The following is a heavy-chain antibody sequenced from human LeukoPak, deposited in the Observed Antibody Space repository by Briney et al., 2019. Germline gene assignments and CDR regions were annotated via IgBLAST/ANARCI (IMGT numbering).Heavy chain of an antibody. J-gene: IGHJ3*02. V-gene: IGHV4-39*07. CDR1: GGSISSSSYY. Sequence: SETLSLTCTVSGGSISSSSYYWGWIRQPPGKGLEWVGSIYYSGSTYYNPSLKSRVTISVDRSKNQFSLKLSSVTAADTAVYYCARFRTGYCSSTSCLDDAFDIWGQGTMVTVSS. CDR2: IYYSGST. CDR3: ARFRTGYCSSTSCLDDAFDI. D-gene: IGHD2-2*01.